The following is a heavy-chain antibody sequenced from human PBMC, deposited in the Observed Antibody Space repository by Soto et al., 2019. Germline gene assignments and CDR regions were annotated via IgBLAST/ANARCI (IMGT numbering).Heavy chain of an antibody. CDR2: ARTQAYGETT. J-gene: IGHJ6*02. V-gene: IGHV3-49*04. CDR3: TRRLLDYGDYYYGMDV. D-gene: IGHD4-17*01. CDR1: GFTFGDYA. Sequence: PGGSLRLSCTVSGFTFGDYALSWVRQAPGKGLEWLGFARTQAYGETTDYAASVKGRFTISRDDSKSIAYLQMNSLKTEDTAVYYCTRRLLDYGDYYYGMDVWGQGTTVTVSS.